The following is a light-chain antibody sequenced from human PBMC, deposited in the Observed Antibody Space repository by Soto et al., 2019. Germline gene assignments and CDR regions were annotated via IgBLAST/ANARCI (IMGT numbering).Light chain of an antibody. CDR1: QSITTF. Sequence: DIQMTQSPSTLSASIGDRVTITCRASQSITTFLAWYQQKPGKAPQILIYDASKLEPGVPSRLSGGGSGTEFTLTISSLQPDDCATYYCQQYSTYPLTFGGGTRVEIK. CDR2: DAS. CDR3: QQYSTYPLT. J-gene: IGKJ4*01. V-gene: IGKV1-5*01.